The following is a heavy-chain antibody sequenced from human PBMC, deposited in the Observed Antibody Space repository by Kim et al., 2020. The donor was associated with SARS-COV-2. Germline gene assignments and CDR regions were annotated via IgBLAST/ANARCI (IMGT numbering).Heavy chain of an antibody. CDR2: ISYDGSNK. Sequence: GGSLRLSCAASGFTLSSYSMHWVRQAPGKGLEWVALISYDGSNKYYADSVKGRFTISRDNSKNTLSLQMNSLRAEDTAVYYCAREEYYYGSGSYVFRYYYYDGMDVWGQGTTVTVSS. J-gene: IGHJ6*02. CDR1: GFTLSSYS. CDR3: AREEYYYGSGSYVFRYYYYDGMDV. V-gene: IGHV3-30-3*01. D-gene: IGHD3-10*01.